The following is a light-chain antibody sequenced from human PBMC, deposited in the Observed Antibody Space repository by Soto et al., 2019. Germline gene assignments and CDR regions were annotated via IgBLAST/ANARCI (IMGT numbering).Light chain of an antibody. J-gene: IGKJ2*01. CDR1: QSISDW. CDR2: KAS. V-gene: IGKV1-5*03. Sequence: DIQMTQSPPTLSASVGDRITITCRASQSISDWVAGYQQKPGKAPNLLIYKASTLESGVPSRFSVSGSGTEFTLTISSLRPDDVATYYCHHLHSYPYTFGQGTKLEIK. CDR3: HHLHSYPYT.